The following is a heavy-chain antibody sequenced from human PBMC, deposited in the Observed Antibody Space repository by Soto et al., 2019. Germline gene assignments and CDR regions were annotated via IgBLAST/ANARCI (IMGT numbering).Heavy chain of an antibody. CDR1: GFTCSSYW. Sequence: PRGSLRLSCAASGFTCSSYWMSWFRQAPGKGLEWVANIKQDGSEKYYVDSVKGRFTISRDNAKNSLYLQMNSLRAEDTAVYYCARLFDYWGQGTLVTVSS. CDR2: IKQDGSEK. CDR3: ARLFDY. J-gene: IGHJ4*02. V-gene: IGHV3-7*01.